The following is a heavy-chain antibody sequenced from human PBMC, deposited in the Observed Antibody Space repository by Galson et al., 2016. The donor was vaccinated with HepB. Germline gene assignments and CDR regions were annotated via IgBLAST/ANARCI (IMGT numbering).Heavy chain of an antibody. CDR3: AKVEALYSSSWDQYFQH. J-gene: IGHJ1*01. Sequence: SLRLSCAASGFSFSNYDMHWVRQAPGKGLEWVAVISYDGSSKYYADSVKGRFTISRDNSKTTLYLQMSSLRPDDTAVYYCAKVEALYSSSWDQYFQHWGQGTLVIVSS. V-gene: IGHV3-30*18. CDR1: GFSFSNYD. D-gene: IGHD6-13*01. CDR2: ISYDGSSK.